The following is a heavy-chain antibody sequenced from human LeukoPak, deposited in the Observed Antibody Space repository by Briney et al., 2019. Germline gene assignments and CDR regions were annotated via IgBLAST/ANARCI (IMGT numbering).Heavy chain of an antibody. CDR1: GYTFTTYG. Sequence: ASVKVSCKASGYTFTTYGVSWVRQAPGQGLEWMGWISAYTGNTNYAQKLQGRVTMTTDTSTSTAYMELRSLRSDDTAVYYCARGQSGSYLSPSDYWGQGTLVTVPS. CDR2: ISAYTGNT. D-gene: IGHD1-26*01. CDR3: ARGQSGSYLSPSDY. V-gene: IGHV1-18*01. J-gene: IGHJ4*02.